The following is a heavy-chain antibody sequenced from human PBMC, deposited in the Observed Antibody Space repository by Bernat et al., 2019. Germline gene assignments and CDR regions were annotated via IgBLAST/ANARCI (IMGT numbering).Heavy chain of an antibody. Sequence: EVQLGESGGGLIQPGGSLRLSCAAPGFTVSSNYMSWVRQAPGKGLEWVSVIYSGGSTYYADSVKGRFTISRDNSKNTLYLQRNSLRAEDTAVYDCARDRVVVAGGWFDPWGQGTLVTVSS. V-gene: IGHV3-53*01. CDR1: GFTVSSNY. J-gene: IGHJ5*02. CDR3: ARDRVVVAGGWFDP. CDR2: IYSGGST. D-gene: IGHD2-15*01.